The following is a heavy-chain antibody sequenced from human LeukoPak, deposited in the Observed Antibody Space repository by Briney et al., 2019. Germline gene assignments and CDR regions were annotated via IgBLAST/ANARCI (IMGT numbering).Heavy chain of an antibody. CDR3: RLYTGGYLFDS. J-gene: IGHJ4*02. CDR1: GGSISSSSYY. V-gene: IGHV4-39*01. CDR2: IYYSGST. D-gene: IGHD2-8*02. Sequence: PSETLSLTCTVSGGSISSSSYYWGWIRQPPGKGLEWIGSIYYSGSTYYNPSLKSRVTISADTSKNQLSLKLSSVTAADTAVYYRRLYTGGYLFDSWGQGALVTVSS.